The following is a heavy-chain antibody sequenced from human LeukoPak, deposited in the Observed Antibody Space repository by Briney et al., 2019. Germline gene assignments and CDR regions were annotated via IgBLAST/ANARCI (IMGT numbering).Heavy chain of an antibody. V-gene: IGHV3-7*01. CDR3: ARTFTYYDFWSGHYYYYYMDV. D-gene: IGHD3-3*01. J-gene: IGHJ6*03. Sequence: GGSLRLSCAASGFTFSSYWMSWVCQAPGKGLEWVANIKQDGSEKYYVDSVKGRFTISRDNAKNSLYLQMNSLRAEDTAVYYCARTFTYYDFWSGHYYYYYMDVWGKGTTVTVSS. CDR1: GFTFSSYW. CDR2: IKQDGSEK.